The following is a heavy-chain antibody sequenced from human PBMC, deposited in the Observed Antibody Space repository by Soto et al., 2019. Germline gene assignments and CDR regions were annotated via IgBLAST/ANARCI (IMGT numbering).Heavy chain of an antibody. CDR1: GYTFTGYF. J-gene: IGHJ4*02. D-gene: IGHD2-15*01. CDR3: ARSAATVGLRTGIDY. Sequence: ASVKVSCKASGYTFTGYFMHWVRQAPGQGLEWVGWINPNTGVTNYAQKFQGRVTMTRDTSISTAYMELSRLRSDDTAVYYCARSAATVGLRTGIDYWGQGTLVTVS. CDR2: INPNTGVT. V-gene: IGHV1-2*02.